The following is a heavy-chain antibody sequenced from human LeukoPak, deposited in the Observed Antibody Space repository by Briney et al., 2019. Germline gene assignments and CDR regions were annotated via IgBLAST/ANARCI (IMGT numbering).Heavy chain of an antibody. V-gene: IGHV3-23*01. Sequence: TGGSLRLSCAASGFTFSSYAMSWVRQAPGKGLEWVSAISGSGGSTYYADSVKGRFTISRDNSKNTLYLQMNSLRAEDTAVYYCANVAVALGYYYYYYMDVWGKGTTVTVSS. J-gene: IGHJ6*03. CDR1: GFTFSSYA. CDR2: ISGSGGST. D-gene: IGHD6-19*01. CDR3: ANVAVALGYYYYYYMDV.